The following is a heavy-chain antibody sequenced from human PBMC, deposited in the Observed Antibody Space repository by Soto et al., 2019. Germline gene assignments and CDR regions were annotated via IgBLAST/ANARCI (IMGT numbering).Heavy chain of an antibody. D-gene: IGHD3-10*01. CDR2: IYYSGST. CDR1: GGSISSYY. J-gene: IGHJ6*02. CDR3: ARGSPAYYGMDA. V-gene: IGHV4-59*01. Sequence: SETLSLTCTVSGGSISSYYWSWIRQPPGKGLEWIGYIYYSGSTNYNPSLKSRVTISVDTSKNQFSLKLSSVAAADTAVYYCARGSPAYYGMDAWGQGTTVTVSS.